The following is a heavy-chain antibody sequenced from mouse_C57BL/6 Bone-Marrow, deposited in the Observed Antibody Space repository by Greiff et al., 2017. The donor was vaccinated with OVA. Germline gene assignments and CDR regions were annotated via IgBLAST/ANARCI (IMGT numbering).Heavy chain of an antibody. CDR1: GFSLSTSGMG. Sequence: QVTLKVSGPGILQSSQTPSLTCSFSGFSLSTSGMGVSWIRQPSGKGLEWLAHIYWDDDKRYNPSLKSRLTISKDTSRNQIFLKITSVDTADTATHYEARSAYGSSYDWYFDVWGTGTSFIDSS. CDR3: ARSAYGSSYDWYFDV. D-gene: IGHD1-1*01. CDR2: IYWDDDK. V-gene: IGHV8-12*01. J-gene: IGHJ1*03.